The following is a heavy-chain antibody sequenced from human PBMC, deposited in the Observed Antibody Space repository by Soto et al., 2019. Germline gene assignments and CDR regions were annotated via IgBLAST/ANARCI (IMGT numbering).Heavy chain of an antibody. Sequence: QVQLLESGGGLVKPGGSLRLSCAASGFTFSDYYMSWFRQAPGKGLEWVSAIGPRGRDTYYADSVKGRFTISRDNSKSTVSLQMNSLRAEDTAVYYCAILGGTYYAFDFWGQGTLVTVS. CDR2: IGPRGRDT. V-gene: IGHV3-11*03. J-gene: IGHJ3*01. CDR1: GFTFSDYY. CDR3: AILGGTYYAFDF. D-gene: IGHD1-26*01.